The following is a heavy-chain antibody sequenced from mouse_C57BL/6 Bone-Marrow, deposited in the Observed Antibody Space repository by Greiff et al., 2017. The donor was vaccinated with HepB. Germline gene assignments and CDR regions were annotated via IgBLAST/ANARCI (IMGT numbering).Heavy chain of an antibody. Sequence: QVQLQQPGTELVKPGASVKLSCKASGYTFTSYWMHWVKQRPGQGLEWIGNIDPSNGGTNYNEKSKSKATLTVDKSSSTAYMQLSSLTSEDSAVYSCARGGAYYCGSSPDFDVWGTGTTVTVSS. D-gene: IGHD1-1*01. CDR1: GYTFTSYW. J-gene: IGHJ1*03. CDR2: IDPSNGGT. CDR3: ARGGAYYCGSSPDFDV. V-gene: IGHV1-53*01.